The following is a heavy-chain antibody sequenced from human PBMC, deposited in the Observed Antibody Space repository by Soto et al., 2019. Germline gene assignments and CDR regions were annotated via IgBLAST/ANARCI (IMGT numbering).Heavy chain of an antibody. V-gene: IGHV2-5*02. CDR2: IYWDDDK. J-gene: IGHJ5*02. CDR3: AHIPNYYQYDWLDP. CDR1: GFSLTTRGMG. D-gene: IGHD3-16*01. Sequence: QITLKESGPTLVKPTQTLTLTCTFSGFSLTTRGMGVGWIRQPPGKALECLALIYWDDDKRYSPSLQSRLSITKDTSKNQVVLTMTNVDPVDTATYYCAHIPNYYQYDWLDPWGQGTLVSVSS.